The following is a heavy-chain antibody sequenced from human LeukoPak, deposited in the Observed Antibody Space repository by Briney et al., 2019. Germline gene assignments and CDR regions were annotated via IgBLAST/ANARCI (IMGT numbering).Heavy chain of an antibody. V-gene: IGHV3-30*18. D-gene: IGHD3-22*01. Sequence: GGSLRLSCAASGFTFSSYGMHWVRQAPGKGLEWVAVISYDGSNKYYADSVKGRFTISRDNSKNTLYPQMNSLRAEDTAVYYCAKDMLYYYDSSGPALSDYWGQGTLVTVSS. J-gene: IGHJ4*02. CDR3: AKDMLYYYDSSGPALSDY. CDR1: GFTFSSYG. CDR2: ISYDGSNK.